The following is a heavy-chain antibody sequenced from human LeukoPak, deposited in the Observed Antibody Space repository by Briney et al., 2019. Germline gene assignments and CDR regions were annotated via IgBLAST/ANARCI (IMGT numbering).Heavy chain of an antibody. V-gene: IGHV3-23*01. CDR1: GFTFSSYA. CDR2: ISGSGGST. D-gene: IGHD3-3*01. Sequence: GGSLRLSCAASGFTFSSYAMSWVRQAPGKGLEWVSAISGSGGSTYYADSVKGRFTISRDNSKNTLYLQMNSLRAEDTAVYYCATGYYDFWSGYLETPANYYFDYWGQGTLVTVSS. J-gene: IGHJ4*02. CDR3: ATGYYDFWSGYLETPANYYFDY.